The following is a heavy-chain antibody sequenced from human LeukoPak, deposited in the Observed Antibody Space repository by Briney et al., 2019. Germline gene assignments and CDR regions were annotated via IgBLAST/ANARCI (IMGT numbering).Heavy chain of an antibody. V-gene: IGHV3-30*18. D-gene: IGHD3-10*01. CDR1: GFTFSRHG. CDR2: ISNEGNYK. CDR3: AKGGHYLFDY. Sequence: GRSPRLSCEGSGFTFSRHGMHWVRQAPGKGLEWVAVISNEGNYKYYGDSVKGRFAISRDNFKNTTYLQMNYLRPEDTAVYFCAKGGHYLFDYWGQGALVTVSS. J-gene: IGHJ4*02.